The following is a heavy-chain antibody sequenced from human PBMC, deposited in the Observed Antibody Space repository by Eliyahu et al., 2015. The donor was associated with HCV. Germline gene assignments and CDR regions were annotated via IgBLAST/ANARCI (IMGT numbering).Heavy chain of an antibody. CDR2: INPNXGGT. Sequence: QVQLVQSGAEVKKPGASVKVSCKASGYTFTGYYRHWVRQAPGXGLEWMGWINPNXGGTNYAQKFQGRVTMTRDTSISTAYMELSRLRSDDTAVYYCARGDIVVVVAALGNGMDVWGQGTTVTVSS. D-gene: IGHD2-15*01. CDR3: ARGDIVVVVAALGNGMDV. V-gene: IGHV1-2*02. CDR1: GYTFTGYY. J-gene: IGHJ6*02.